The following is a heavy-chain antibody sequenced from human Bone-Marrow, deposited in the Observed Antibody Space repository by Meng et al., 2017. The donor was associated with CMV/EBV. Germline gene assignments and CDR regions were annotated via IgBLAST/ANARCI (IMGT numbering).Heavy chain of an antibody. CDR3: AKAGCQRSSTSCSGYFDY. D-gene: IGHD2-2*01. Sequence: GGSLRLSCAASGFTFSSYSMNWVRQAPGKGLEWVSAISGSGGSTYYADSVKGRFTISRDNSKNTLYLQMNSLRAEDTAVYYCAKAGCQRSSTSCSGYFDYWGQGTLVTVSS. CDR2: ISGSGGST. J-gene: IGHJ4*02. CDR1: GFTFSSYS. V-gene: IGHV3-23*01.